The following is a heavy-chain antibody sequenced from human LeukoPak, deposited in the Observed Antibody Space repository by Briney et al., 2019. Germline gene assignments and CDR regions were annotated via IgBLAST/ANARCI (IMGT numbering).Heavy chain of an antibody. Sequence: GGSLRLSCAASGFTFSSYDMSWVRQAPGRGLEWVSTISGGGDTTYYADSVKGRFTISRDNSKNTLYLQMNSLRAEDTAVYYCAKDASCYDFWSGYSQSSFDYWGQGTLVTASS. V-gene: IGHV3-23*01. J-gene: IGHJ4*02. CDR3: AKDASCYDFWSGYSQSSFDY. D-gene: IGHD3-3*01. CDR2: ISGGGDTT. CDR1: GFTFSSYD.